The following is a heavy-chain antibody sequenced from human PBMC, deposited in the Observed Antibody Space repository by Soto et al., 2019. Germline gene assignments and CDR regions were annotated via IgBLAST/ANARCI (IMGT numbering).Heavy chain of an antibody. Sequence: QVRLLQSGAEVKKSGASVKVSCKASGYTFTAYYIHWVRQAPGQGLEWMGWINPDTGGTDYPQKFEHWVTITRDTSITTAYLKLTSLAVNDTAVYYCARAGSRDGSSWYRGAYDSWGQGTLVTVSS. J-gene: IGHJ4*02. CDR3: ARAGSRDGSSWYRGAYDS. CDR2: INPDTGGT. D-gene: IGHD6-13*01. CDR1: GYTFTAYY. V-gene: IGHV1-2*04.